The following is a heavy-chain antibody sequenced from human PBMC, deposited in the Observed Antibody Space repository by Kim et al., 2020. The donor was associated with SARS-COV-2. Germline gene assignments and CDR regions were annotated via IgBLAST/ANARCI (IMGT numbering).Heavy chain of an antibody. J-gene: IGHJ4*02. Sequence: SPVTLSVDTSKNQFSLKLSSVTAADTAVYYCARGRKFGELLYRTLYYFDYWGQGTLVTVSS. D-gene: IGHD3-10*01. CDR3: ARGRKFGELLYRTLYYFDY. V-gene: IGHV4-34*01.